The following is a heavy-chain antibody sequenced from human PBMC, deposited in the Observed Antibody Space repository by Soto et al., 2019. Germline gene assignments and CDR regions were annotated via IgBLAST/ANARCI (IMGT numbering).Heavy chain of an antibody. J-gene: IGHJ4*02. Sequence: PGGSLRLSCAASGFTFRSYAMNWVRQTQEKGLEWVPSISSTSTYTHYADSVKGRFTISRDNANNSLFLQMNSLRAEDTAIYYCARDLALAGNYWGQGALVTSPQ. D-gene: IGHD6-19*01. V-gene: IGHV3-21*01. CDR1: GFTFRSYA. CDR2: ISSTSTYT. CDR3: ARDLALAGNY.